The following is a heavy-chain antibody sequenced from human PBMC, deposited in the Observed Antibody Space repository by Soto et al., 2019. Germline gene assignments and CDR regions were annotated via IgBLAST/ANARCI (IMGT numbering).Heavy chain of an antibody. D-gene: IGHD2-2*01. Sequence: SETLSLTCTVSGGSISSGGYYWSWIRQHPGKGLEWIGYIYYSGSTYYNPSLKSRVTISVDTSKNQFSLKLSSVTAADTAVYYCARDGRYCSSTSCCRCYYYYGMDVWGQGTTVTVSS. V-gene: IGHV4-31*03. J-gene: IGHJ6*02. CDR3: ARDGRYCSSTSCCRCYYYYGMDV. CDR2: IYYSGST. CDR1: GGSISSGGYY.